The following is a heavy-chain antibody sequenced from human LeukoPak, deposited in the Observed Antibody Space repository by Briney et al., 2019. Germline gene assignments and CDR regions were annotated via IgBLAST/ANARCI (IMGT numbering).Heavy chain of an antibody. J-gene: IGHJ4*02. V-gene: IGHV1-18*01. CDR1: GYTFSSSG. D-gene: IGHD2-2*01. Sequence: ASVKVSCKASGYTFSSSGISWVRQAPGQGLEWMGWISVYYGDTNYTQKFQGRVTMTTDTSTSTAYMELRGLRSDDTAVCYCARGVKFQPLFYFDYWGQGTLVTVSS. CDR2: ISVYYGDT. CDR3: ARGVKFQPLFYFDY.